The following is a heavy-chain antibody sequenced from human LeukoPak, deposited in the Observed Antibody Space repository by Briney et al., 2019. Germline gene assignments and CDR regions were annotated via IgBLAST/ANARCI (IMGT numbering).Heavy chain of an antibody. J-gene: IGHJ4*02. D-gene: IGHD5-18*01. CDR1: GYTFTGYY. CDR2: INPNSGGT. V-gene: IGHV1-2*06. Sequence: GASVKVSCKASGYTFTGYYMHWVRQAPGQGLEWMGRINPNSGGTNYAQKFQGRVTMTRDTSISTAYMELSGLRSDDTAVYYCARFRSGYSYVHWGQGTLVTVSS. CDR3: ARFRSGYSYVH.